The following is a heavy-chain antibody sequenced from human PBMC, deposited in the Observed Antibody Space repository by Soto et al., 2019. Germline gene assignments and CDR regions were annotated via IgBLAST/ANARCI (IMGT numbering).Heavy chain of an antibody. CDR1: GYSFTRYA. V-gene: IGHV1-18*01. Sequence: QVELVQSGAEVKKPGASVKVSCKASGYSFTRYAISWVRQALGQGLEWMGWISAYNGNTNYAQKLQGRVTMTTDTSTSTAYMELRSLRSDDTAVYYCARTWGLVPLYYCYGMDVWGQGTTVTVSS. CDR2: ISAYNGNT. CDR3: ARTWGLVPLYYCYGMDV. J-gene: IGHJ6*02. D-gene: IGHD6-19*01.